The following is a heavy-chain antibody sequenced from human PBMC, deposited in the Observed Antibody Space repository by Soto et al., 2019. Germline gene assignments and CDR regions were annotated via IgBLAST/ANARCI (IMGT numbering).Heavy chain of an antibody. V-gene: IGHV4-30-4*01. CDR2: IYYSGST. Sequence: SETLSLTCTFSGGSISSGDYYWSWIRQPPGKGLEWIGYIYYSGSTYYNPSLKSRVTISVDTSKNQFSLKLSSVTAADTAVYYCARGVVYANYYYYGMDVWGQGTTVTVS. J-gene: IGHJ6*02. D-gene: IGHD2-8*02. CDR3: ARGVVYANYYYYGMDV. CDR1: GGSISSGDYY.